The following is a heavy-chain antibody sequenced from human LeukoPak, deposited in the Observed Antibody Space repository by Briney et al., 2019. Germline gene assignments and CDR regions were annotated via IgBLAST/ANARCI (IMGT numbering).Heavy chain of an antibody. V-gene: IGHV1-2*02. CDR1: GYTFTSYG. D-gene: IGHD5-24*01. J-gene: IGHJ3*02. CDR3: ARGGRDGYNLAVAFDI. CDR2: INPNSGGT. Sequence: ASVKVSCKASGYTFTSYGISWVRQAPGQGLEWMGWINPNSGGTNYAQKFQGRVTMTRDTSISTAYMELSRLRSDDTAVYYCARGGRDGYNLAVAFDIWGQGTMVTVSS.